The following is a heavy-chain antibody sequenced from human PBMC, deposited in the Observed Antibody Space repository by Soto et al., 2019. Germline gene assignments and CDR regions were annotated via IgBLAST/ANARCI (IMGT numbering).Heavy chain of an antibody. CDR3: ARAKDKAMITPADY. D-gene: IGHD5-18*01. V-gene: IGHV3-30-3*01. CDR2: ISYEGGTT. Sequence: QVQLVESGGAVVQPGRSLRLSCAASGFTFSNHAMQWARQAPGKGLEWVAVISYEGGTTDYADSVKGRFSTSRDNSENTVYLQMNTLRREDTAVYFCARAKDKAMITPADYWGQGTLVTVSS. J-gene: IGHJ4*02. CDR1: GFTFSNHA.